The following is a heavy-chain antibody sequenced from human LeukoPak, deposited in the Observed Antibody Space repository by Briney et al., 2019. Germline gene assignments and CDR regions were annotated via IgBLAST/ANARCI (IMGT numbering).Heavy chain of an antibody. V-gene: IGHV3-53*01. CDR2: LYSGGNT. Sequence: PGGSLRLSCAASGFTVSSNYMGWVRQAPGKGLQWVSVLYSGGNTYYADSVKGRFTISRDNSRNTMDLQMNSLRAEDTAVYYCARCDSSSWYGIDYWGQGTLVTVSS. J-gene: IGHJ4*02. CDR3: ARCDSSSWYGIDY. D-gene: IGHD6-13*01. CDR1: GFTVSSNY.